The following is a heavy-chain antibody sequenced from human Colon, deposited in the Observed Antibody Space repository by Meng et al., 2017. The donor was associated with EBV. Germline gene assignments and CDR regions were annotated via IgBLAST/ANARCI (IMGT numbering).Heavy chain of an antibody. D-gene: IGHD3-22*01. V-gene: IGHV4-34*01. CDR1: GGPFSGFY. CDR3: ARSRWLLLQL. J-gene: IGHJ4*02. Sequence: HAQLQQRGAGLLQPSETLSLTCTVYGGPFSGFYWTWIRQSPGKGLEWIGEIDDSGNIIYNPSLKSRVTISGDTSKNQFSLNVSSVTAADTAVYYCARSRWLLLQLWGQGTLVTVSS. CDR2: IDDSGNI.